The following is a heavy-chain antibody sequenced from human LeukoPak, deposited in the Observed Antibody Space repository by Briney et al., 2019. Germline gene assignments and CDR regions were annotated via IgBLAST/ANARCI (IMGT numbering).Heavy chain of an antibody. CDR2: IYHSGNT. Sequence: PSGTLSPTCVVSGASISNNNWWSWLRQSPGKGLEWIGSIYHSGNTNYNSSLKSRVTISLDKSKNQFSLKLNSVTAADTAVYFCARVGYSGYDYWGQGILVTVSS. J-gene: IGHJ4*02. CDR3: ARVGYSGYDY. CDR1: GASISNNNW. V-gene: IGHV4-4*02. D-gene: IGHD5-12*01.